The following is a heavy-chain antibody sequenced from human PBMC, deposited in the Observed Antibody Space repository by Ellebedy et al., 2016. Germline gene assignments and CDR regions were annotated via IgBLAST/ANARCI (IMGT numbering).Heavy chain of an antibody. CDR3: AKEGGYGDYGNDAFDI. V-gene: IGHV1-8*01. CDR2: MNPNSGNT. J-gene: IGHJ3*02. Sequence: ASVKVSCXASGYTFTSYDINWVRQATGQGLEWMGWMNPNSGNTGYAQKFQGRVTMTRNTSISTAYMELSSLRSEDTAVYYCAKEGGYGDYGNDAFDIWGQGTMVTVSS. CDR1: GYTFTSYD. D-gene: IGHD4-17*01.